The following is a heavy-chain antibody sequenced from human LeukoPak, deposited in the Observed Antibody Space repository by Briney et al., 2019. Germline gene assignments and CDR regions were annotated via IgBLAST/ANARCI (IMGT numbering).Heavy chain of an antibody. D-gene: IGHD2-2*01. V-gene: IGHV3-21*01. CDR1: GFTLDSYS. Sequence: GGSLRLSCAASGFTLDSYSMNWVRQAPGKGLEWVSSISSSSNYIYYADSVKGRFTISRDNAKNSLYLQMNSLRAEDTAVYYCARDYLVVPAAMWWFDPWGQGTLVTVSS. J-gene: IGHJ5*02. CDR3: ARDYLVVPAAMWWFDP. CDR2: ISSSSNYI.